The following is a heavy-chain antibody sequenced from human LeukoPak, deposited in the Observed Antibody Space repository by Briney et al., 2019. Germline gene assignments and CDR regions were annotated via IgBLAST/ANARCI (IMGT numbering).Heavy chain of an antibody. J-gene: IGHJ6*02. CDR1: GGTFNSYA. Sequence: SVKVSCKASGGTFNSYAVTWVRQAPGQGVEWMGRIIPILGVTNYAQKFQDRVTITADKSTSTAYMELSSLTSEDTAVYYCARSSTIFVGMDVWGQGTTVTVSS. D-gene: IGHD3-3*01. V-gene: IGHV1-69*04. CDR3: ARSSTIFVGMDV. CDR2: IIPILGVT.